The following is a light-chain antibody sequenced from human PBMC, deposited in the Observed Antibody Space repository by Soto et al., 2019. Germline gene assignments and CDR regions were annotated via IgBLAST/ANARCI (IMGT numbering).Light chain of an antibody. V-gene: IGLV2-14*01. Sequence: QSALTQPASVSGSPGQSITISCTGTSSDVGGYNYVSWYQQHPGKAPKLMIYDVSNRPSGVSNRFSGSKSGNTASLTISGLQDDDEDYYYCSSYTSSSTVVFGGGTKVTVL. J-gene: IGLJ2*01. CDR1: SSDVGGYNY. CDR2: DVS. CDR3: SSYTSSSTVV.